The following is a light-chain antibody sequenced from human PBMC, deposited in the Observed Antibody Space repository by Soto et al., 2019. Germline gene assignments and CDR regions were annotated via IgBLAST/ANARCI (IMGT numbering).Light chain of an antibody. CDR3: QQHGDSPFT. V-gene: IGKV3-20*01. CDR2: GAS. CDR1: QSVNNNY. Sequence: EIMLTQSPGTLALSPGERATLSCRASQSVNNNYLTWYQQKRGQAPRLLIHGASSRATGIPDRFSGSGSGTDFTLTISRLEPEDFAVYYCQQHGDSPFTFGPGTKVGIK. J-gene: IGKJ3*01.